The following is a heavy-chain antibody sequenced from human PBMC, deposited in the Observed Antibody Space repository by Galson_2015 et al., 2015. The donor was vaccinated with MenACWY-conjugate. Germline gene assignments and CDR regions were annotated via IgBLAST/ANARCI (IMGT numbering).Heavy chain of an antibody. Sequence: SLRLSCAASGFTFSSYWMHWVRQAPGKGPEYVSVISGNGGTIFHADSVKGRFTISRDNSKNTLYLQMNNVTTEDTAVYFCVKSPRVIISSFESWGQGTLVTVSS. J-gene: IGHJ4*02. V-gene: IGHV3-64D*06. CDR2: ISGNGGTI. CDR3: VKSPRVIISSFES. D-gene: IGHD2-21*01. CDR1: GFTFSSYW.